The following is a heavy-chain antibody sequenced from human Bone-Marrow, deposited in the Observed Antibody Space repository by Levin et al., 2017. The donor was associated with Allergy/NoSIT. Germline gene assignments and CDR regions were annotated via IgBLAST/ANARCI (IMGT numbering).Heavy chain of an antibody. V-gene: IGHV3-21*01. J-gene: IGHJ6*03. CDR2: ITGSGSYI. CDR1: GFTFSTYT. CDR3: ARMASGGGYYYYMDV. D-gene: IGHD3-16*01. Sequence: PGGSLRLSCAGSGFTFSTYTMNWVRQAPGKGLEWVSSITGSGSYIHYADSLRGRFTISRDNAKNSLSLQMNSLRAEDTAVYYCARMASGGGYYYYMDVWGKGTTVTVSS.